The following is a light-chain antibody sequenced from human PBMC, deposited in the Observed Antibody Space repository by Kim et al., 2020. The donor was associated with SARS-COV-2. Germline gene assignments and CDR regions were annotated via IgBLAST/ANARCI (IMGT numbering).Light chain of an antibody. CDR3: SSYTSSSTLEV. J-gene: IGLJ1*01. CDR1: SSDVGGYNY. CDR2: DVS. V-gene: IGLV2-14*03. Sequence: SLTIPCTETSSDVGGYNYVSWYQQHPGKAPKLMIYDVSNRPSGVSNRFSGSKSGNTASLTISGLQAEDEADYYCSSYTSSSTLEVFGTGTKVTVL.